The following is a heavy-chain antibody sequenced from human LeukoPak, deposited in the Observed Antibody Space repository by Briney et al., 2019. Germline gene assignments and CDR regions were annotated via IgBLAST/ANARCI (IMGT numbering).Heavy chain of an antibody. CDR3: ASQKLGYCSGGSCYGDAFDI. V-gene: IGHV3-9*03. CDR2: ISWNSGSI. D-gene: IGHD2-15*01. CDR1: GFTFDDYA. Sequence: PGRSLRLSCAASGFTFDDYAMHWVRQAPGKGLEWVSGISWNSGSIGYADSVKCRFTISRDNAKNSLYLQMNSLRAEDMALYYCASQKLGYCSGGSCYGDAFDIWGQGTMVTVSS. J-gene: IGHJ3*02.